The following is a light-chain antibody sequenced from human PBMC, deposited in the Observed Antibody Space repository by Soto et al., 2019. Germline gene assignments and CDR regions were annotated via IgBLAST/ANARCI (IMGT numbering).Light chain of an antibody. CDR2: DVS. CDR3: CSYAGSSLWV. J-gene: IGLJ3*02. CDR1: SSDVGGYNY. Sequence: QSALTQPRSVSGSPGQSVTISCTGTSSDVGGYNYVSWYQQHPGKAPKLMIYDVSKWPSGVPDRFSGSKSGNTASLTISGLQAEDEAGYYCCSYAGSSLWVFGGGTKLTVL. V-gene: IGLV2-11*01.